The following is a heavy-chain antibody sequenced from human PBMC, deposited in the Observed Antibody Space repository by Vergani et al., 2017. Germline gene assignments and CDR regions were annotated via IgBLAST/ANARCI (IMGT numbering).Heavy chain of an antibody. D-gene: IGHD6-19*01. V-gene: IGHV4-31*03. CDR3: AKTGDIAVAHYYYYYYMDV. J-gene: IGHJ6*03. CDR2: IYYSGST. CDR1: GGSISSGSYY. Sequence: QVQLQESGPGLVKPSQTLSLTCTVSGGSISSGSYYWSWIRQHPGKGLEWIGYIYYSGSTYYNPSLKSRVTISVDTSKNQFSLKLSSVTAADTAVYYCAKTGDIAVAHYYYYYYMDVWGKGTTVTVSS.